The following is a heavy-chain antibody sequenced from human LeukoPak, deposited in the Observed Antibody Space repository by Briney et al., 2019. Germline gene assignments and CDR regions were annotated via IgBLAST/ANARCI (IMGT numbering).Heavy chain of an antibody. Sequence: ASVKVSCKASGYTFTTYYMHWVRQAPGQGLEWMGIINPSGGSTSYAQKFQGRVTMTRDTSTSTVYMELSSLRSEDTAVYYCARDAPVVRGVIIAFDYWGQGTLVTVSS. J-gene: IGHJ4*02. CDR3: ARDAPVVRGVIIAFDY. CDR2: INPSGGST. CDR1: GYTFTTYY. D-gene: IGHD3-10*01. V-gene: IGHV1-46*01.